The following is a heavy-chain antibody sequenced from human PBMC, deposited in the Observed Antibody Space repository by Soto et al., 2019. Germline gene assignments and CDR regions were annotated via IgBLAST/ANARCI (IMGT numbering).Heavy chain of an antibody. CDR3: ARALDYSSSWYSYYYYGMDV. V-gene: IGHV4-4*02. Sequence: SETLSLTCAVSGDSISSVNWWSWVRQSPGQGLEWIGDIYHTGITNYNPSLQSRVTISVDTSKNQFSLKLSSVTAADTAVYYCARALDYSSSWYSYYYYGMDVWGQGTTVTVSS. J-gene: IGHJ6*02. CDR2: IYHTGIT. D-gene: IGHD6-13*01. CDR1: GDSISSVNW.